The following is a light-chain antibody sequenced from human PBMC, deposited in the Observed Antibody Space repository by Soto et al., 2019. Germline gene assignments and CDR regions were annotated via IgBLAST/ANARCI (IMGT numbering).Light chain of an antibody. CDR2: AAS. J-gene: IGKJ2*01. Sequence: DIQMTQSPSSVSASVGDRVTITCRASQGISNWLACYQQKAGQAPKLLIYAASGLHSGVPSRFSGSGSGTDFTLTISSLQHEDFATYFCQQSDSFPHTFGRGTKLEI. V-gene: IGKV1-12*01. CDR3: QQSDSFPHT. CDR1: QGISNW.